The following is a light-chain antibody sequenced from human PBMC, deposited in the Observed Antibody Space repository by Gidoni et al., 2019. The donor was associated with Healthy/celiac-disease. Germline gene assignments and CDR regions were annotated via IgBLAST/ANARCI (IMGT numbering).Light chain of an antibody. J-gene: IGLJ1*01. CDR1: SSDVGGYNY. V-gene: IGLV2-14*01. CDR2: EVS. CDR3: SSYTSSSTPV. Sequence: QSALTQPASVSGSPGQSITISCTGTSSDVGGYNYVSWYQQHPGKAPKLMIYEVSNRPSGVSNRFSGSTSGNTASLTISGLQAEDEADYYCSSYTSSSTPVFGTGTKVTVL.